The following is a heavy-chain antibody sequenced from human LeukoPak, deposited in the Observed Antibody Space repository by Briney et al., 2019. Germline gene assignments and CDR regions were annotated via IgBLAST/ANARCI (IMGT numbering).Heavy chain of an antibody. J-gene: IGHJ4*02. D-gene: IGHD6-19*01. CDR1: GGSISSGSYY. V-gene: IGHV4-61*02. Sequence: PSQTLSLTCTVSGGSISSGSYYWSWIRQPAGKGLEWIGRIYTSGSTNYNPSLKSRVTISVDTSKNQFSLKLSSVTAADTAVYYCARHTGYSSGWYLYYFDYWGQGTLVTVSS. CDR3: ARHTGYSSGWYLYYFDY. CDR2: IYTSGST.